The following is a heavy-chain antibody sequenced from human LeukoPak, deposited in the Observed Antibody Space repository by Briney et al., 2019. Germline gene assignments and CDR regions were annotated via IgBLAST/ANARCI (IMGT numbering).Heavy chain of an antibody. CDR1: RGSIMTTHW. D-gene: IGHD3-22*01. J-gene: IGHJ5*02. Sequence: SETLSLTCTLSRGSIMTTHWWSWVRQPPGKGLEWIGYIYYSRSTNYNPSLKSRVTISVDTSKNQFSLKLSSVTAADTAVYYCARDLSTYYYDSSGSGTTYNWFDPWGQGTLVTVSS. CDR3: ARDLSTYYYDSSGSGTTYNWFDP. CDR2: IYYSRST. V-gene: IGHV4-59*11.